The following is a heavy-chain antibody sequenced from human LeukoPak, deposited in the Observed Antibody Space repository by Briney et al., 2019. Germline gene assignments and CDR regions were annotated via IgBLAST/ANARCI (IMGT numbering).Heavy chain of an antibody. CDR1: GYTLTKLS. J-gene: IGHJ5*02. CDR3: ATPGYCSGGSCYP. D-gene: IGHD2-15*01. V-gene: IGHV1-24*01. Sequence: ASVKVSCKVSGYTLTKLSMHWVRQAPGKGLEWMGGFDPEDGETIYAQKFQGRLTMTEDASTDTAYMELSSLRSEDTAVYYCATPGYCSGGSCYPWGQGTQVTVSS. CDR2: FDPEDGET.